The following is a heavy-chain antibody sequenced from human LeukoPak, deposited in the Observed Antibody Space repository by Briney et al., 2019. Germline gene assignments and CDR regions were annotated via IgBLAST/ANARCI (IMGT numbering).Heavy chain of an antibody. Sequence: GGSLRLSCAASGFTFSKFWMSWVRQTPGKGLEWVANIKKDGSEINYADSVKGRFTISRDNAKNSLYLQMNSLRAEDTAIYYCATEGEIGFGYLYWGQGTLVTVSS. V-gene: IGHV3-7*01. CDR2: IKKDGSEI. CDR1: GFTFSKFW. D-gene: IGHD5-18*01. CDR3: ATEGEIGFGYLY. J-gene: IGHJ4*02.